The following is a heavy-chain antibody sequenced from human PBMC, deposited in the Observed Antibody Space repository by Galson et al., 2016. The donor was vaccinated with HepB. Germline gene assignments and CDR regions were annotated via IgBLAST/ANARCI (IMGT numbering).Heavy chain of an antibody. CDR2: LTPSGGST. D-gene: IGHD3-10*02. CDR1: EFTFSSYI. CDR3: AKGGFSIYVLDT. J-gene: IGHJ5*02. Sequence: SLRLSCAASEFTFSSYIINWVRQAPGKGLEWVSALTPSGGSTYYADSVKGRFTISRDNSRDTLYLQMNGLKVEDTAVYYCAKGGFSIYVLDTWGQGTLVTVSS. V-gene: IGHV3-23*01.